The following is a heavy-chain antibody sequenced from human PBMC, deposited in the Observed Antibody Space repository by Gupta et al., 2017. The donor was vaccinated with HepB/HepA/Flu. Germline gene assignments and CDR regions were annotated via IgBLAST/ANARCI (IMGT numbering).Heavy chain of an antibody. J-gene: IGHJ1*01. Sequence: QVQLVQSGAEVKKPGSSVKVSCKASGGTFSSYAISWVRQAPGQGLEWMGGIIPIFGTANYAQKFQGRVTITADKSTSTAYMELSSLRSEDTAVYYCARGLDFWSGYYKAEYFQHWGQGTLVTVSS. CDR1: GGTFSSYA. CDR2: IIPIFGTA. V-gene: IGHV1-69*06. CDR3: ARGLDFWSGYYKAEYFQH. D-gene: IGHD3-3*01.